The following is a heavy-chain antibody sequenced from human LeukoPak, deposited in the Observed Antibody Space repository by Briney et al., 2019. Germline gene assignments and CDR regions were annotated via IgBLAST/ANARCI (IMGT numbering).Heavy chain of an antibody. D-gene: IGHD2-2*01. CDR1: GYTFTSYD. Sequence: ASVKVSCKASGYTFTSYDINWVRQATGQGLEWMGWMNPNSGNTGYAQKFQGRVTITADKSTSTAYMELSSLRSEDTAVYYCARDHQRSSTSCYEFDPWGQGTLVTVSS. J-gene: IGHJ5*02. CDR2: MNPNSGNT. V-gene: IGHV1-8*01. CDR3: ARDHQRSSTSCYEFDP.